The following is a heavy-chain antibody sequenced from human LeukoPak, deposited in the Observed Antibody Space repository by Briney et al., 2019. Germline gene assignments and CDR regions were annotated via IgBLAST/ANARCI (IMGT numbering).Heavy chain of an antibody. J-gene: IGHJ4*02. Sequence: ASVKVSCKASGYTFTSYSLRWVRQAPGQGLEWMGMISPSAGTTNYAQKFQGRVTMTRDMSTSTVYMELSSLRSEDTAVYYCARGQLWLDGFDYWGQGTLITVSS. CDR1: GYTFTSYS. CDR2: ISPSAGTT. CDR3: ARGQLWLDGFDY. V-gene: IGHV1-46*01. D-gene: IGHD5-18*01.